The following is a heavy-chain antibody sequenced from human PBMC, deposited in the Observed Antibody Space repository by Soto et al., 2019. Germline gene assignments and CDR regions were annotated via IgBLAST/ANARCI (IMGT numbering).Heavy chain of an antibody. Sequence: QVQLVQSGAEVKKPGASVKVSCKASGYTFTSYGISWVRQAPGQGREWMGWINGYNGNTNHAQKLQGRVTMSTDTSTSTAYMELRSLRSDDSAVYYCARMGDVPYYYYGMDVWGQGTTVTVSS. CDR2: INGYNGNT. CDR1: GYTFTSYG. CDR3: ARMGDVPYYYYGMDV. V-gene: IGHV1-18*01. D-gene: IGHD3-16*01. J-gene: IGHJ6*02.